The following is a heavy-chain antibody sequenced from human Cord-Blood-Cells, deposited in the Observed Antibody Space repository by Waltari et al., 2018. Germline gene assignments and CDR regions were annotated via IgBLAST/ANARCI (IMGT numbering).Heavy chain of an antibody. Sequence: QVQLQQSGPGMVKPPQTLSPTCAISGDSVPSNSAAWTWIRTSPSRGLEWLGRTYYRSKWYNDYAVSVKSRITINPDTSKNQFSLQLNSVTPEDTAVYYCAREAPGTTGTVYFDYWGQGTLVTVSS. CDR2: TYYRSKWYN. V-gene: IGHV6-1*01. CDR3: AREAPGTTGTVYFDY. D-gene: IGHD1-1*01. J-gene: IGHJ4*02. CDR1: GDSVPSNSAA.